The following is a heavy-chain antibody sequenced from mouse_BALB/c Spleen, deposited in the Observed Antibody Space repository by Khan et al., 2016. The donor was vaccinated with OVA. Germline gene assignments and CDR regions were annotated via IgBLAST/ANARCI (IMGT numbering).Heavy chain of an antibody. CDR1: GYSFTSFW. J-gene: IGHJ3*01. D-gene: IGHD1-2*01. CDR3: TRGGYGSFAY. CDR2: IFPGNSDT. V-gene: IGHV1-5*01. Sequence: VQLKQSGTVLAKPGASVKMSCKASGYSFTSFWMHWVKQRPGQGLEWIGGIFPGNSDTSYNQKFKGKAKLTAVTSASTAYMELSSLTNEDSAVYYCTRGGYGSFAYWGQGTLVTVSA.